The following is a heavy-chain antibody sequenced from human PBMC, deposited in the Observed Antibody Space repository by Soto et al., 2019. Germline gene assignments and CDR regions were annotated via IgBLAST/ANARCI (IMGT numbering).Heavy chain of an antibody. Sequence: GGSLGLSCAASGFTFSSYSMNWVRQAPGKGLEWVSYISSSSSTIYYADSVKGRFTISRDNAKNSLYLQMNSLRDEDTAVYYCXSELAALNWFXPWGQGTLVXVSS. J-gene: IGHJ5*02. CDR1: GFTFSSYS. D-gene: IGHD1-1*01. CDR2: ISSSSSTI. CDR3: XSELAALNWFXP. V-gene: IGHV3-48*02.